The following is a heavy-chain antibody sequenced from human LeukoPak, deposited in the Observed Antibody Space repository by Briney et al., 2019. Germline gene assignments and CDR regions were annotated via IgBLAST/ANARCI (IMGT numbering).Heavy chain of an antibody. CDR1: GFTFSNYS. V-gene: IGHV3-21*01. J-gene: IGHJ4*02. CDR3: ARDATRGGDFDY. CDR2: ISSGSTYM. D-gene: IGHD3-16*01. Sequence: GGSLRLSCAVSGFTFSNYSMNWVRQAPGKGLEWVSSISSGSTYMYYADSVKGRFTISRDNAKNSLYLQMNSLRAEDTAVYYCARDATRGGDFDYWGQGTVVTVSS.